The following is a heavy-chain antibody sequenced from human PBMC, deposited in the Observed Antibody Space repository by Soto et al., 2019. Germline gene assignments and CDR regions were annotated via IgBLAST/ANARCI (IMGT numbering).Heavy chain of an antibody. CDR1: GGSISSSSYY. Sequence: SETLSLTCTVSGGSISSSSYYWGWIRQPPGKGLEWIGSIYYSGSTYYNPSLKSRVTISVDTSKNQFSLKLSSVTAADTAVYYCARDYGEEWFDTWGQGTLVTVSS. CDR2: IYYSGST. D-gene: IGHD3-10*01. V-gene: IGHV4-39*02. J-gene: IGHJ5*02. CDR3: ARDYGEEWFDT.